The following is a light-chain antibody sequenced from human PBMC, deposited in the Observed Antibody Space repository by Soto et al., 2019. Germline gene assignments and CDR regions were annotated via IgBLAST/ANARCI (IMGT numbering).Light chain of an antibody. Sequence: QLVLTQPPSVSGAPGQRVTISCTGSSSNIGAGFDVHWYQQLPGTAPKLLIYGNSNRPSGVPDRFSGSKSGTSASLAITGLQAEDEADYYCQSYDNSLSGPVFGGGTKLTVL. CDR1: SSNIGAGFD. J-gene: IGLJ2*01. V-gene: IGLV1-40*01. CDR2: GNS. CDR3: QSYDNSLSGPV.